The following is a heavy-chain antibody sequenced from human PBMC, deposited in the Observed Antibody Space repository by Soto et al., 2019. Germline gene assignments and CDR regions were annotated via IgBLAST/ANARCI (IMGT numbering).Heavy chain of an antibody. V-gene: IGHV4-4*02. CDR1: GGSISSSNW. Sequence: TSETLSLTCAVSGGSISSSNWWSWVRQPPGKGLEWIGEIYHSGSTNYNPSLKSRVTISVDKSKNQFSLKLSSVTAADTAVYYCAREPSSPLYYYYYGMDVWGQGTTVTVSS. CDR3: AREPSSPLYYYYYGMDV. J-gene: IGHJ6*02. CDR2: IYHSGST.